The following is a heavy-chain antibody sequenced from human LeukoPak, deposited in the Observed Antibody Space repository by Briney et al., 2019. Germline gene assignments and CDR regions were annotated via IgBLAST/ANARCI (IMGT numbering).Heavy chain of an antibody. CDR3: ARDGGIWYFDY. CDR1: GFTFSSYV. CDR2: IWYDGSNK. D-gene: IGHD3-16*01. Sequence: GGSLRLSCAASGFTFSSYVMHWVRQAPGKGLGWVAVIWYDGSNKYYADSVKGRFTISRDNSKKTLYLQMNSLRAEDTAVYYCARDGGIWYFDYWGQGTLVTVSS. V-gene: IGHV3-33*01. J-gene: IGHJ4*02.